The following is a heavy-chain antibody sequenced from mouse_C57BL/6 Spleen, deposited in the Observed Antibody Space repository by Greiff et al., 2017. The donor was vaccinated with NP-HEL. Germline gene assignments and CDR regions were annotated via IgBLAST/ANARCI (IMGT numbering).Heavy chain of an antibody. Sequence: QVQLQQSGPELVKPGASVKISCKASGYAFSSSWMNWVKQRPGKGLEWIGRIYPGDGDANYNGKFKGKATLTADKSSSTAYMQLSSLTSEDSAVYFCAATGPYYYAMDYWGKGTSVTVSS. D-gene: IGHD4-1*02. V-gene: IGHV1-82*01. CDR2: IYPGDGDA. J-gene: IGHJ4*01. CDR1: GYAFSSSW. CDR3: AATGPYYYAMDY.